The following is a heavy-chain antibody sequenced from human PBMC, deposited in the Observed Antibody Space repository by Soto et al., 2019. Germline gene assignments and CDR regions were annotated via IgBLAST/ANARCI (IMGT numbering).Heavy chain of an antibody. CDR2: IFPSVSDT. D-gene: IGHD3-22*01. CDR1: GYKFTSSW. Sequence: GESLKISCRTSGYKFTSSWIAWVRQMPGKGLEWIGIIFPSVSDTRYSPSFQGQVTISADRSTNTVFHHWASLKASDTAVYFCARKDKSGYFNWFDPWGQGTLVTVSS. V-gene: IGHV5-51*01. CDR3: ARKDKSGYFNWFDP. J-gene: IGHJ5*02.